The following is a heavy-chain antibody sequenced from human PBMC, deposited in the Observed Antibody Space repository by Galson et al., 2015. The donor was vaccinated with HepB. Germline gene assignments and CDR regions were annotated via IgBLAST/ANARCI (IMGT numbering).Heavy chain of an antibody. CDR3: ARDEHSYGYYYYYGMDV. D-gene: IGHD5-18*01. Sequence: SLRLSCAASGFTFSSYAMHWVRQAPGKGLEWVAVISYDGSNKYYADSVKGRFTISRDNSKNTLYLQMNSLRAEDTAVYYCARDEHSYGYYYYYGMDVWGQGTTVTVSS. CDR2: ISYDGSNK. CDR1: GFTFSSYA. J-gene: IGHJ6*02. V-gene: IGHV3-30*04.